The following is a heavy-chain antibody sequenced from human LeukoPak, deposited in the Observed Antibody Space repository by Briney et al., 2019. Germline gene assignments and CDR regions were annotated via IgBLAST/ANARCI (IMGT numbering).Heavy chain of an antibody. CDR2: ISSSSSTI. CDR1: GFTFSSYG. V-gene: IGHV3-48*01. D-gene: IGHD3-22*01. CDR3: ARGEPYYYDSSGYGY. J-gene: IGHJ4*02. Sequence: GGSLRLSCAASGFTFSSYGMNWVRQAPGKGLEWVSYISSSSSTIYYADSVKGRFTISRDNAKNSLYLQMNSLRAEDTAVYYCARGEPYYYDSSGYGYWGQGTLVTVSS.